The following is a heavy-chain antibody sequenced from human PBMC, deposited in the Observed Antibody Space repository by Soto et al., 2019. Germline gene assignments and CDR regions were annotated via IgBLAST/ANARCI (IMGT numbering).Heavy chain of an antibody. V-gene: IGHV3-15*01. CDR3: PTGRLLDYFLYVPGDF. CDR1: GFTFSNAW. Sequence: EVQLVESGGDLVKPGGSLRLSCAASGFTFSNAWMRWVRQAPGKGLEWVGLIKSKTDGGSTDYAAPVKGRITVSREDSKNTLYLQMNSLRTEDTAGYYCPTGRLLDYFLYVPGDFWGQGPLVTVSS. D-gene: IGHD3-16*01. J-gene: IGHJ4*02. CDR2: IKSKTDGGST.